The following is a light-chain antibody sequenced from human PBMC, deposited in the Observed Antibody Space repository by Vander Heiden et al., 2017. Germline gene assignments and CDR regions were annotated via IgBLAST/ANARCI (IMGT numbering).Light chain of an antibody. CDR2: GAS. V-gene: IGKV3-15*01. J-gene: IGKJ4*01. Sequence: EIVMTQSPATLSVSPGERATLSCRASQSVSSNLAWYQQKPGQTPRLLIYGASTRATGIPARFSGSGSGTEFTLTISSLQSEDSAVYYCQHDNNWPLTFGGGTKVDIK. CDR3: QHDNNWPLT. CDR1: QSVSSN.